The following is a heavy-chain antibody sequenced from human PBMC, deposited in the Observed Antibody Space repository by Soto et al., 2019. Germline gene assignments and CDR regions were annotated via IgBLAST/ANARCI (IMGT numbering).Heavy chain of an antibody. D-gene: IGHD2-15*01. V-gene: IGHV3-21*01. CDR1: GFTFRTYT. Sequence: GSLRLSCISSGFTFRTYTMNWVRQAPGKGLEWVSGIRGFSPYTFYAESVKGRFTISRDNAKNSLYLQMNSLRAEDTAVYYCARGGGGGLFDPWGQGSMVTVSS. J-gene: IGHJ5*02. CDR2: IRGFSPYT. CDR3: ARGGGGGLFDP.